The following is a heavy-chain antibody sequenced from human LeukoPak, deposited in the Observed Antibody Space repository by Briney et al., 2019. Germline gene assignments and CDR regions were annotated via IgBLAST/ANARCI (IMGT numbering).Heavy chain of an antibody. D-gene: IGHD5-18*01. J-gene: IGHJ4*02. CDR2: INHSGST. CDR3: ARDGYSYGIDY. CDR1: GGSFSGYY. Sequence: SETLSLTCAVYGGSFSGYYWSWIRQPPGKGLEWIGEINHSGSTNYNPSLKSRVTISVDTSKNQFSLKLSSVTAADTAVYYCARDGYSYGIDYWGQGTLVTVSS. V-gene: IGHV4-34*01.